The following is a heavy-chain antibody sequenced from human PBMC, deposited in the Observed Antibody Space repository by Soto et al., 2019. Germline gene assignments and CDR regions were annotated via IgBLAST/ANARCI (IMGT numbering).Heavy chain of an antibody. CDR1: GFSLSTSGVG. CDR3: AHNYVVVVAATTYYFDY. D-gene: IGHD2-15*01. V-gene: IGHV2-5*02. J-gene: IGHJ4*02. CDR2: IYWDDDK. Sequence: QITLKESGPPLVKPTQTLTLTCTFSGFSLSTSGVGVGWIRQPPGKALEWLALIYWDDDKRYSPSLKSRLTITKDTSKNQVVLTMTNMDPVDTATYYCAHNYVVVVAATTYYFDYWGQGTLVTVSS.